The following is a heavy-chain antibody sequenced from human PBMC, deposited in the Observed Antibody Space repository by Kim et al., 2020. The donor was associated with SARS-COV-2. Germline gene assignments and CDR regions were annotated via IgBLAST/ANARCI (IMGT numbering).Heavy chain of an antibody. Sequence: SLRLSCAASGFTFSSYGMHWVRQAPGKGLEWVAVISYDGSNKYYADSVKGRFTISRDNSKNTLYLQMNSLRAEDTAVYYCAKDPYSSSWYETFGSFDYWGQGTLVTVSS. V-gene: IGHV3-30*18. D-gene: IGHD6-13*01. CDR1: GFTFSSYG. CDR3: AKDPYSSSWYETFGSFDY. J-gene: IGHJ4*02. CDR2: ISYDGSNK.